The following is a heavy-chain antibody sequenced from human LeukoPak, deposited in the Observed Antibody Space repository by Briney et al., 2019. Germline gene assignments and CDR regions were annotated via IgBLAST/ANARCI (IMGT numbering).Heavy chain of an antibody. CDR3: ARGFNGFGD. CDR1: GFTFSTYS. V-gene: IGHV3-48*04. J-gene: IGHJ4*02. D-gene: IGHD2-8*01. Sequence: GGSLRLSCAASGFTFSTYSMNWVRQAPGKGLEWVSFISTGSSTIYYADSVKGRFTISRDNAKNTLYLQMNSLRAEDTAVYYCARGFNGFGDWGQGTLVTVSS. CDR2: ISTGSSTI.